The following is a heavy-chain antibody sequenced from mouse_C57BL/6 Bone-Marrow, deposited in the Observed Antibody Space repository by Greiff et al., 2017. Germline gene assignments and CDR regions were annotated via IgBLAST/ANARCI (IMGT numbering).Heavy chain of an antibody. CDR2: INPSNGYT. D-gene: IGHD1-3*01. CDR1: GYTFTSYT. CDR3: ASMRRSGPYALDY. V-gene: IGHV1-4*01. Sequence: QVQLQQSGAELVRPGASVKMSCKASGYTFTSYTMHWVKQRPGQGLEWIGDINPSNGYTKYNQKFKDKATLTADKSSSTAYMQLSSLTSEDSAVYYCASMRRSGPYALDYWGQGTSVTVSS. J-gene: IGHJ4*01.